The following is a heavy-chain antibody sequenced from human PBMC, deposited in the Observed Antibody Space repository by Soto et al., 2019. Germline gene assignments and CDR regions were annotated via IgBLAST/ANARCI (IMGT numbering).Heavy chain of an antibody. Sequence: QVQLVQSGADVKKPGSSVKVSCKASGGSFGNSAINWVRQAPGQGLEWMGGIIPIFATLNYAQKFQGRVTITADESTRTAYMELSSLRSEDTAVYYCARAERMNAEDFQEWGQGTRVTASS. CDR1: GGSFGNSA. J-gene: IGHJ1*01. D-gene: IGHD2-8*01. V-gene: IGHV1-69*12. CDR2: IIPIFATL. CDR3: ARAERMNAEDFQE.